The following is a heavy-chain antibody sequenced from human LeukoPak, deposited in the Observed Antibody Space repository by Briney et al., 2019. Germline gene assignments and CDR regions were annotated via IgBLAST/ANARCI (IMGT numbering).Heavy chain of an antibody. CDR3: ARVAVGGTRAFDI. Sequence: PGGSLRLSCAASGFTFDDYAMHWVRQAPGKGLVWVSRFLSDGSRISYADSVKGRFTISRDNAKNTLYLQMDSLRAEDTAVYYCARVAVGGTRAFDIWGQGTTVTVSS. D-gene: IGHD6-19*01. J-gene: IGHJ3*02. CDR1: GFTFDDYA. CDR2: FLSDGSRI. V-gene: IGHV3-74*01.